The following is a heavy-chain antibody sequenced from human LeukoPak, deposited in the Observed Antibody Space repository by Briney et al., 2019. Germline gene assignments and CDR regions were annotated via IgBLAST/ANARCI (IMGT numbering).Heavy chain of an antibody. CDR3: ARTDVDIVSTTLDY. CDR1: GFTFSSYS. CDR2: IISSSSYI. V-gene: IGHV3-21*01. D-gene: IGHD5/OR15-5a*01. J-gene: IGHJ4*02. Sequence: GGSLRLSYAASGFTFSSYSLNWVRQAPGKGLEWVSSIISSSSYIYYADSVKGRFTISRDNAKNSLYLQMNSLRAEDTAVYYCARTDVDIVSTTLDYWGQGTLVTVSS.